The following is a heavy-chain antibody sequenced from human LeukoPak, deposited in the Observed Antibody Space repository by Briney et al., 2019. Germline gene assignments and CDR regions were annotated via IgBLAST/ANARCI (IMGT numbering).Heavy chain of an antibody. Sequence: GGSLRLSCAASGFTFSNAWMSWVRQAPGKGLEWVAVISYDGSNKYYADSVKGRFTISRDNSKNTLYLQMNSLRAEDTAVYYCARIPATAILNYWGQGTLVTVSS. D-gene: IGHD2-2*02. CDR1: GFTFSNAW. CDR2: ISYDGSNK. J-gene: IGHJ4*02. V-gene: IGHV3-30*03. CDR3: ARIPATAILNY.